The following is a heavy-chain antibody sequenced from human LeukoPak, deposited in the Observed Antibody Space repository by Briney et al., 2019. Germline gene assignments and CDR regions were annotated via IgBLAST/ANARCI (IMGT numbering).Heavy chain of an antibody. V-gene: IGHV3-48*02. CDR2: ISRSGNDI. Sequence: GGSLRLSCAASGFIFSSYSMNWVRQAPGKGLEWVSYISRSGNDIYHADSVKGRFTISRDNAKNSLYLQMDSLRDEDTAVYYCATDGDYSGWFDPWGQGTLVTVSS. D-gene: IGHD4-17*01. J-gene: IGHJ5*02. CDR1: GFIFSSYS. CDR3: ATDGDYSGWFDP.